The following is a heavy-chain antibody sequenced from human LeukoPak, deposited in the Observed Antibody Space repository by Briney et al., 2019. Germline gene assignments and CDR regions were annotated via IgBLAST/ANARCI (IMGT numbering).Heavy chain of an antibody. Sequence: PGGSLRLSCAASGFTLSDYYMNWIRQAPGKGLEWVSSHSSSGGYTNYADSVKGRFTISRDNAKNSLFLQMNSLRVEDTAVYYCAKDLDYANWFDPWGQGTLVTVSS. V-gene: IGHV3-11*06. D-gene: IGHD4-17*01. CDR3: AKDLDYANWFDP. J-gene: IGHJ5*02. CDR1: GFTLSDYY. CDR2: HSSSGGYT.